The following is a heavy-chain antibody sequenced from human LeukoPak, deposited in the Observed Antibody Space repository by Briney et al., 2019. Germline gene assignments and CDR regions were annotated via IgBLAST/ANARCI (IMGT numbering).Heavy chain of an antibody. J-gene: IGHJ4*02. Sequence: ASVKVSCKASGYTFTSYDINWVRQATGQGLEWMGIINPSGGSTSYAQKFQGRVTMTRDTSTSTVYMELSSLRSEDTAVYYCARGDYGTYFDYWGQGTLVTVSS. CDR2: INPSGGST. CDR3: ARGDYGTYFDY. CDR1: GYTFTSYD. V-gene: IGHV1-46*01. D-gene: IGHD4-17*01.